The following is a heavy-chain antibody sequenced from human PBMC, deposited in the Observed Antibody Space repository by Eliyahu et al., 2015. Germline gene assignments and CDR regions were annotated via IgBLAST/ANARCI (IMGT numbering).Heavy chain of an antibody. J-gene: IGHJ6*02. CDR1: GYGVXGYW. CDR3: ARHPCSPSSCPRFCSTAACGASGMDV. V-gene: IGHV5-51*01. Sequence: EVRLVQSGAQVKKPGEPLXISCQVSGYGVXGYWFXWXRPXXPGKDLEWIGITYPYDSDTRYSPSFQGQVTISSDKSLNTAYLQWRSLKASDTATYYCARHPCSPSSCPRFCSTAACGASGMDVWGQGTTVTVSS. D-gene: IGHD1-26*01. CDR2: TYPYDSDT.